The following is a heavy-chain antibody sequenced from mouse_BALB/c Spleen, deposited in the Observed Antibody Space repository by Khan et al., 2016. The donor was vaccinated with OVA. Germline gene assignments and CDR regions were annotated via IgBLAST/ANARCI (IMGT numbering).Heavy chain of an antibody. V-gene: IGHV5-6*01. J-gene: IGHJ3*01. CDR1: GFTFSSYS. Sequence: EVNVVESGGDLVKPGGSLKLSCAASGFTFSSYSMSWVRQTPDKRLEWVASISSGGDYTYYPDSVKGRFTISRDNAKNTLYLQMSDLKSEDTAMYYCADHLTGSFAYGGQGTLVTVSA. D-gene: IGHD4-1*01. CDR2: ISSGGDYT. CDR3: ADHLTGSFAY.